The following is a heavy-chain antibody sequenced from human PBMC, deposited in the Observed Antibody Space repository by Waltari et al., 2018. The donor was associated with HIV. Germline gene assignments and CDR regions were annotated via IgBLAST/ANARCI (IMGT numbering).Heavy chain of an antibody. CDR3: ARTYHYDSSGPDAFDI. CDR2: TRNKANSYTT. D-gene: IGHD3-22*01. Sequence: EVQLVESGGGLVQPGGSLRLSCAASGFTFSDHYMDWVRQAPGKGLEGVGRTRNKANSYTTEYSASVKGRFTISRDDSKNALYLQMNSLKTEDTAVYYCARTYHYDSSGPDAFDIWGQGTMVTVSS. J-gene: IGHJ3*02. V-gene: IGHV3-72*01. CDR1: GFTFSDHY.